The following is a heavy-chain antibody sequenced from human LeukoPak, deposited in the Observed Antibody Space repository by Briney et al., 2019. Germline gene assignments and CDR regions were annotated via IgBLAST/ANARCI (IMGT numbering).Heavy chain of an antibody. CDR3: AKLMLRYTYGSADY. D-gene: IGHD5-18*01. CDR1: GFTFSNYP. Sequence: GGSLRLSCAASGFTFSNYPMTWVRQAPGKGLEWVSGISAGGGTPYFADSVQGRFTISRDNSKNTLYLQMNNLRADDTAVYYCAKLMLRYTYGSADYWGQGTLVTVSS. V-gene: IGHV3-23*01. J-gene: IGHJ4*02. CDR2: ISAGGGTP.